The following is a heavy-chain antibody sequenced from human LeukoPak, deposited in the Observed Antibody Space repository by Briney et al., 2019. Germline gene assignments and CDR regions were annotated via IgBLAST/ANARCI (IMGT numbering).Heavy chain of an antibody. J-gene: IGHJ6*02. CDR1: CGSISASY. Sequence: SETLSLTCTISCGSISASYWSCIRQPPGKGLEWIGYISNKGSPDYSPSLKSRVTILADTSKNQFTLILSSVTAADTAVYYCAKDHWLFSSKTWYYYGLDVWGRGTTVTVSS. D-gene: IGHD3-9*01. CDR3: AKDHWLFSSKTWYYYGLDV. V-gene: IGHV4-59*01. CDR2: ISNKGSP.